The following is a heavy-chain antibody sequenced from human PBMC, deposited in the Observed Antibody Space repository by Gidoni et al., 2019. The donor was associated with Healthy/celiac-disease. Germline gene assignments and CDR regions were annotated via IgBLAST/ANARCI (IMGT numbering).Heavy chain of an antibody. CDR1: GFTFSSYA. CDR2: ISGSGGST. V-gene: IGHV3-23*01. Sequence: EVQLLESGGGLVQPGGSLRLSCAASGFTFSSYAMSWVRQAPGKGLEWVSAISGSGGSTYYADSVKGRFTISRDNSKNTLYLQMNSLRAEDTAVNYCAKHLFTISSLLRGLDYWGQGTLVTVSS. D-gene: IGHD3-3*01. CDR3: AKHLFTISSLLRGLDY. J-gene: IGHJ4*02.